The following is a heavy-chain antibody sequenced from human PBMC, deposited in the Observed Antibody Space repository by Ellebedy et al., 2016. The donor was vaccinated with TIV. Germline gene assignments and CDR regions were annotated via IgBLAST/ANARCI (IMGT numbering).Heavy chain of an antibody. Sequence: PGGSLRLSCAASGFTFSSYAMSWVRQAPGKGLEWVSAISGSGGSTYYADSVKGRFTMSRENSKNTLSLQMNNLRAEDTAVYYCAKMSGHPVDRYYFDYWGQGTLVTVSS. CDR1: GFTFSSYA. J-gene: IGHJ4*02. V-gene: IGHV3-23*01. CDR3: AKMSGHPVDRYYFDY. D-gene: IGHD6-25*01. CDR2: ISGSGGST.